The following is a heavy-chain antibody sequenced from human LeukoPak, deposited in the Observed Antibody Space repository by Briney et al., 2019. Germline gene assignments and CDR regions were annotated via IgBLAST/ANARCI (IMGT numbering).Heavy chain of an antibody. CDR1: GFTFSSNW. V-gene: IGHV3-7*03. CDR3: AREGGESYGMDV. D-gene: IGHD3-10*01. J-gene: IGHJ6*04. Sequence: GGSLRLSCAAAGFTFSSNWMSWVRQAPGKGLEWVANIKQHGSEKYYVDHVKGRFTISRDNAKNSLYLQMNSPRDEDTAVYYCAREGGESYGMDVWGKGTTVTVSS. CDR2: IKQHGSEK.